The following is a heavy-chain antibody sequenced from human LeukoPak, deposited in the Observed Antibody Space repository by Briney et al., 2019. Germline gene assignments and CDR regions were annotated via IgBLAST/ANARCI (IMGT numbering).Heavy chain of an antibody. J-gene: IGHJ5*02. CDR2: VSGSGGST. V-gene: IGHV3-23*01. D-gene: IGHD5-12*01. CDR1: GFTFSSYA. Sequence: GGSLRLSCAASGFTFSSYAMRWVRQAPGKGLEWVSGVSGSGGSTYYADSVKGRFTISRDNSKNTLYLQMNSLRAEDTAVYYCAKALDILATITSTWGRGPLVTVSS. CDR3: AKALDILATITST.